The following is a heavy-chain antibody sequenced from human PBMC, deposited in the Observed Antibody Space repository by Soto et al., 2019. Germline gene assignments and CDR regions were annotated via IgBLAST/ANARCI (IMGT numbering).Heavy chain of an antibody. V-gene: IGHV1-18*01. CDR2: ISGYNGDT. J-gene: IGHJ6*02. Sequence: QGQLVQSGAEVKEPGASVKVSCKASGYTFTRYGISWVRQAPGQGLEWMGWISGYNGDTKYAQKFQGRVTMTVDTSTTTAYMELRSLTSADRAVYGMDVWGQGTTVTVSS. CDR1: GYTFTRYG. CDR3: DV.